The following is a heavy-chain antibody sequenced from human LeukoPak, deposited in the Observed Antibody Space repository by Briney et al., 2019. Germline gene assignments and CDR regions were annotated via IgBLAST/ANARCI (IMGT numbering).Heavy chain of an antibody. CDR3: AKAHRGLLRRAFDY. D-gene: IGHD3-22*01. CDR1: GFTFSSYA. J-gene: IGHJ4*02. Sequence: GGSLRLSCAASGFTFSSYAMSWVRQAPGKELEWVSAISGSGGSTYYADSVKGRFTISRDNSKNTLYLQMNSLRAEDTAVYYCAKAHRGLLRRAFDYWGQGTLVTVSS. CDR2: ISGSGGST. V-gene: IGHV3-23*01.